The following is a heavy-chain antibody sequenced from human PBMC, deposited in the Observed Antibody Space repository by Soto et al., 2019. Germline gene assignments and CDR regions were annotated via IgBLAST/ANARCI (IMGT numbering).Heavy chain of an antibody. CDR2: ISYDGSDQ. V-gene: IGHV3-30-3*01. CDR1: GFTFSSYA. Sequence: SLRLSCAASGFTFSSYAMHWVRQTPGKGLEWVALISYDGSDQYYADSVKGRFTISRDNSKNTLSLQMNSLRAEDTSVYFCARENSMTVVAPGYWGQGTLVTVSS. J-gene: IGHJ4*02. D-gene: IGHD3-22*01. CDR3: ARENSMTVVAPGY.